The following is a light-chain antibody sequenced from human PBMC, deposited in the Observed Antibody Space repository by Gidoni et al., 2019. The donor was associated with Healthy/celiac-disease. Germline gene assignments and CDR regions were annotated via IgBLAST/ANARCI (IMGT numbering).Light chain of an antibody. CDR3: QQLNSYPRT. Sequence: IQLTQSPSSLSASVGDRVTITCRPSQGISSYLAWYQQKPGKAPKLLIYAASTLQSGVPSRFSGSGSGTDFTLTISSRQPEDVATYYCQQLNSYPRTFGQGTKLEIK. J-gene: IGKJ2*01. V-gene: IGKV1-9*01. CDR2: AAS. CDR1: QGISSY.